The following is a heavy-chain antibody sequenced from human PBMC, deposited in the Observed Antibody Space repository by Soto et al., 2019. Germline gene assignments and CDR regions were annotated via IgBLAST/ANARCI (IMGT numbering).Heavy chain of an antibody. Sequence: SETLSLTCTVSGGSISGSGYYWGWIRQPPGKGLEWVGSIYYSGNTYYNPSLKSRVTMSVDTPNNHFSLKLSSVTAADTAIYNCVRVHLCMVGVTGATCYGVDVWGQGTTVTV. V-gene: IGHV4-39*02. J-gene: IGHJ6*02. CDR2: IYYSGNT. CDR3: VRVHLCMVGVTGATCYGVDV. CDR1: GGSISGSGYY. D-gene: IGHD1-26*01.